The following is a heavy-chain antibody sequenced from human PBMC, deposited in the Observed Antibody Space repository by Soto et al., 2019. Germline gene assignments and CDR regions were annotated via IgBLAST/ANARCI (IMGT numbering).Heavy chain of an antibody. CDR2: IKQDGSEK. Sequence: GGSLRLSCAASAFTFSNYWMSWVRQAPGKGLEWLANIKQDGSEKYYVDSVKGRFTISRDNAKNSLYLQMNSLRAEDTAVYYCARGTTVTTFYDYYYYMDVWGKGTTVTVSS. CDR3: ARGTTVTTFYDYYYYMDV. J-gene: IGHJ6*03. V-gene: IGHV3-7*01. D-gene: IGHD4-17*01. CDR1: AFTFSNYW.